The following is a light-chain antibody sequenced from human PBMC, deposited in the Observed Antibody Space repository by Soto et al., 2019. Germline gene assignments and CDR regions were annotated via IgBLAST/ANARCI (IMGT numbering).Light chain of an antibody. CDR2: RAS. V-gene: IGKV3-15*01. Sequence: EIVMTQSPATLSVSPGGSATLSCRASQHVSSNFAWYRQKPGQAPTLLIYRASTRATSIPARFSGSGSGTEFTLTISSLQSEDFATYYCQQANSFPHTFGQGTKLEIK. J-gene: IGKJ2*01. CDR1: QHVSSN. CDR3: QQANSFPHT.